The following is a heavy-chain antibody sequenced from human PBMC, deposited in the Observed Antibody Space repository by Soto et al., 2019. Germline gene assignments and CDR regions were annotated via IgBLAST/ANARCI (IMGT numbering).Heavy chain of an antibody. Sequence: PSETLSLTCTVSGGSISSGGYYWSWIRQHPGKGLEWIGYIYYSGSTYYNPSLKSRVTISVDTSKNQFSLKLSSVTAADTAVYYCARSRIVVVPAAMPWFDPWGQGSLVIVSS. V-gene: IGHV4-31*03. D-gene: IGHD2-2*01. CDR2: IYYSGST. CDR3: ARSRIVVVPAAMPWFDP. J-gene: IGHJ5*02. CDR1: GGSISSGGYY.